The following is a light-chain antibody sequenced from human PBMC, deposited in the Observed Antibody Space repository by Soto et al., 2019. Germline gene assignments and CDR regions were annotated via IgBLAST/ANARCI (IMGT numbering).Light chain of an antibody. Sequence: QSALTQPPSASGSPGQSVTISCTGSSSDVGGYNYVSWYQHHPGKAPKLMIYEVTKRPSGVPDRFSGSKSGNTASLTISRLKAEDEADYFCSSYAGTSVVFGGGTKLTVL. V-gene: IGLV2-8*01. CDR2: EVT. CDR3: SSYAGTSVV. J-gene: IGLJ2*01. CDR1: SSDVGGYNY.